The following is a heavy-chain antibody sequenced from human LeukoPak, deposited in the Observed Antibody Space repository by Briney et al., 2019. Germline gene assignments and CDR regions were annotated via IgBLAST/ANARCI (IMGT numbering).Heavy chain of an antibody. D-gene: IGHD1-26*01. CDR2: INWNGGST. CDR3: ARESGTYSYGIFDI. V-gene: IGHV3-20*04. Sequence: PGGSLRLSCAASGFTFDDYGMSWVRQAPGKGLEWVSGINWNGGSTGYADSVKGRFTISRDNAKSSLVLQMNSLRAEDTAVYYCARESGTYSYGIFDIWGQGTMVTVSS. J-gene: IGHJ3*02. CDR1: GFTFDDYG.